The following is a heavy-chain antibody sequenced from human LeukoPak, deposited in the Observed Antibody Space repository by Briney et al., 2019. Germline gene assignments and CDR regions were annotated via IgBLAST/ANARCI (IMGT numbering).Heavy chain of an antibody. J-gene: IGHJ6*03. CDR2: INHSGST. V-gene: IGHV4-34*01. CDR1: GGSFSGYY. CDR3: ARGLYDIVVVVVARFSYYYYMDV. Sequence: PSETLSLTCAVYGGSFSGYYWSWIRQPPGKGLEWIGEINHSGSTNYNPSLKSRVAISVDTSKNQFSLKLSSVTAADTAVYYCARGLYDIVVVVVARFSYYYYMDVWGKGTTVTVSS. D-gene: IGHD2-15*01.